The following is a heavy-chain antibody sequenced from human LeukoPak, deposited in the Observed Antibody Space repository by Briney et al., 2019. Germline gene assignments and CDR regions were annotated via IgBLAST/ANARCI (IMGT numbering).Heavy chain of an antibody. V-gene: IGHV4-59*08. CDR2: IYYSGSI. Sequence: SETLSLTCTVSGGSISPYYWSWIRQPPGKGLEWIGYIYYSGSINYNPSLNSRVTISVDTSKNQFSLKLSSMTAADTAVYYCARHGGGGESYPRVFDYWGRGNLVTVSS. D-gene: IGHD1-26*01. CDR1: GGSISPYY. J-gene: IGHJ4*02. CDR3: ARHGGGGESYPRVFDY.